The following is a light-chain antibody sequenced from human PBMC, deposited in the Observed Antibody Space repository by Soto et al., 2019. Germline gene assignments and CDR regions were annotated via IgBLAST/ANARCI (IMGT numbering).Light chain of an antibody. V-gene: IGKV3-20*01. Sequence: EIVLTHSPGTLSLSPGERATLSCRASQSVTTSLLAWYQQKPGQAPRLLIYAASSRATGIPDRFSGSGSGTDFTLTISRLEREDFAVYYCQHYGRSPTFGQGTKVEIK. CDR2: AAS. J-gene: IGKJ1*01. CDR3: QHYGRSPT. CDR1: QSVTTSL.